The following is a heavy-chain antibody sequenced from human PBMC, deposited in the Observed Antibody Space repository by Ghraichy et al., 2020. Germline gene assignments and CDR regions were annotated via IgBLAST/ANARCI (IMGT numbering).Heavy chain of an antibody. D-gene: IGHD5-12*01. J-gene: IGHJ5*02. V-gene: IGHV4-4*07. Sequence: SETLSLTCTVSGGSISSYYWSWIRQPAGKGLEWIGRIYTSGSTNYNPSLKSRVTMSVDTSKNQFSLKLSSVTAADTAVYYCARDRDGYDAPNNWFDPWGQGTLVTVSS. CDR3: ARDRDGYDAPNNWFDP. CDR1: GGSISSYY. CDR2: IYTSGST.